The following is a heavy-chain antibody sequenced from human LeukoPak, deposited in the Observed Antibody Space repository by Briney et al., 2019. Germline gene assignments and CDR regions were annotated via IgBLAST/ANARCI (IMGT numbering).Heavy chain of an antibody. CDR2: ISAYNGNT. D-gene: IGHD2-21*01. J-gene: IGHJ4*02. Sequence: ASVKVSCKASGYTFTNYGISWVRQAPGQGLEWMGWISAYNGNTNYAQKLQGRVTMTTDTSTSTAYMELRSLSSDDTAVYYCARARSAYTKLDYWGQGTLVTVSS. CDR1: GYTFTNYG. CDR3: ARARSAYTKLDY. V-gene: IGHV1-18*01.